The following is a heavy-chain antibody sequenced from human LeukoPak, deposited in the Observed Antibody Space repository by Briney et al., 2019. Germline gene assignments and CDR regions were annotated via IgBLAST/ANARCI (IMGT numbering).Heavy chain of an antibody. CDR1: GFTFSSYS. Sequence: GGSLRPSCAASGFTFSSYSMNWVRQAPGKGLEWVAYIRRSTGTIYYADSVKGRFTISRDNVKNSLYLQMNSLRAEDTAVYYCAKPSSIQLWFDGFDIWGQGTMVTVSS. J-gene: IGHJ3*02. CDR3: AKPSSIQLWFDGFDI. V-gene: IGHV3-48*01. D-gene: IGHD5-18*01. CDR2: IRRSTGTI.